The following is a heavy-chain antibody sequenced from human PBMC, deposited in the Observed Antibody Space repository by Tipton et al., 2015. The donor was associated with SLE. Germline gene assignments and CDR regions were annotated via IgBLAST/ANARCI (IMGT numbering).Heavy chain of an antibody. CDR3: AREPDYYHSSGWRALDH. CDR1: GGSISSGSYF. D-gene: IGHD3-22*01. J-gene: IGHJ4*02. Sequence: TLSLTCTVSGGSISSGSYFWTWIRQPAGKGLQWIGRIHTSGTNNYYPPLKGRVTISLDTSKNQFSLKLSSVTAADTAVYYCAREPDYYHSSGWRALDHWGQGTLVTVSS. V-gene: IGHV4-61*02. CDR2: IHTSGTN.